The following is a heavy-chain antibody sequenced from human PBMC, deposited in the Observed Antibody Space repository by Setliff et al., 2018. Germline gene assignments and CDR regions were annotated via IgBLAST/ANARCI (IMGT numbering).Heavy chain of an antibody. CDR2: INHSGSN. Sequence: SETLSLTCTAYGGTFSDYYWTWIRQRPGQGLGWVWEINHSGSNNYNPTLNSRVTMSIDKSKNEFHLKMRPVTAADTAVYYCASAPRYFDSTGSYFDGWGQGTLVTVSS. CDR3: ASAPRYFDSTGSYFDG. J-gene: IGHJ4*02. V-gene: IGHV4-34*10. D-gene: IGHD3-22*01. CDR1: GGTFSDYY.